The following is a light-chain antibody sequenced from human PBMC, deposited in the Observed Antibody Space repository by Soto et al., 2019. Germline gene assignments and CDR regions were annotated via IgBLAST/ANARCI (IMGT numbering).Light chain of an antibody. CDR2: DVS. CDR3: SSYISSSTTNYV. CDR1: SSDVGGSNS. J-gene: IGLJ1*01. Sequence: QSALTQPASVSGSPGQSITISCTGTSSDVGGSNSVSWYQHHPGKAPKLMIYDVSDRPSGVSNRFSGSKSGNTASLTISGLQAEDEAEYYCSSYISSSTTNYVFGTRTKVTVL. V-gene: IGLV2-14*03.